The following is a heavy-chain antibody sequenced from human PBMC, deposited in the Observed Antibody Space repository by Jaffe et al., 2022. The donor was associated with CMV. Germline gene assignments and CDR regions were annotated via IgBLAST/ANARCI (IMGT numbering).Heavy chain of an antibody. V-gene: IGHV3-33*08. CDR3: ARETGTGSNYYMDV. J-gene: IGHJ6*03. D-gene: IGHD3-9*01. Sequence: QVQLVESGGGVVQPGRSLRLSCTASGFTFSSYGMHWVRQAPGKGLEWVAVIWYDGSNKYYADSVQGRFTISRDNAKNTLFLQMNSLRAEDTAVFYCARETGTGSNYYMDVWGKGTTVTVSS. CDR2: IWYDGSNK. CDR1: GFTFSSYG.